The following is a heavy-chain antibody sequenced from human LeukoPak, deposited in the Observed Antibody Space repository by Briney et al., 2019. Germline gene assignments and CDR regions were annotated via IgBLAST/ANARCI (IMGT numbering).Heavy chain of an antibody. V-gene: IGHV4-59*08. J-gene: IGHJ1*01. Sequence: SETLSLTCTVSGGNISSYYWSWLRQPPGKGLEWIGYIYYSGSTNYNPSLKSRVTISVDTSKNQFSLKLSSVTAADTAVYYCARLDYDRSGYYYVEYLQHWVQGTLVTVSS. D-gene: IGHD3-22*01. CDR2: IYYSGST. CDR3: ARLDYDRSGYYYVEYLQH. CDR1: GGNISSYY.